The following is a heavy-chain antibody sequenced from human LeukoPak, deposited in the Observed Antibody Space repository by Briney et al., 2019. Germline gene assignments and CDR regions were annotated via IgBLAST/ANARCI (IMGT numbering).Heavy chain of an antibody. J-gene: IGHJ4*02. CDR3: ARGASFDDFWSGNKPHFDY. CDR2: MNPNSGNT. V-gene: IGHV1-8*01. Sequence: ASVKVSCKASGYTFTSYDINWVRQATGQGLEWMGWMNPNSGNTGYAQKFQGRVTMTRNTSISTAYMELSSLRSEDTAVYCCARGASFDDFWSGNKPHFDYWGQGTLVTVSS. D-gene: IGHD3-3*01. CDR1: GYTFTSYD.